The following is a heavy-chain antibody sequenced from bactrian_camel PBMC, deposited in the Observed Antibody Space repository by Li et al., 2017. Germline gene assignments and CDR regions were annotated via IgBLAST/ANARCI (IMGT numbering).Heavy chain of an antibody. CDR1: RYTISSYC. CDR3: AADPEITSRWQPLMGQYNY. Sequence: QLVESGGDSVQPGGSLRVSCVNSRYTISSYCMGWFRQTPGEDREGVAAIYTADGTTYYVTSVKGRFTITQDNAKDTLYLQMNSLKPEDTAMYYCAADPEITSRWQPLMGQYNYWGQGTQVTVS. CDR2: IYTADGTT. V-gene: IGHV3S28*01. D-gene: IGHD1*01. J-gene: IGHJ4*01.